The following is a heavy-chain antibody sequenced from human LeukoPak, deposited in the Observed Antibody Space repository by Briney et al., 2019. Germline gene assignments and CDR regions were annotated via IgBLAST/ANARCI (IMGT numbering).Heavy chain of an antibody. CDR1: GGSFSGYY. CDR3: ARRGTATYDMLTGYYNNYMDV. J-gene: IGHJ6*03. Sequence: SETLSLTCAVSGGSFSGYYWSWIRQPPRKGQEWKGVVNHNGSTNYYPSLKSRVTISVDTSKNQFSLKLSSVTAADTAVYYCARRGTATYDMLTGYYNNYMDVWGKGTTVTISS. D-gene: IGHD3-9*01. CDR2: VNHNGST. V-gene: IGHV4-34*01.